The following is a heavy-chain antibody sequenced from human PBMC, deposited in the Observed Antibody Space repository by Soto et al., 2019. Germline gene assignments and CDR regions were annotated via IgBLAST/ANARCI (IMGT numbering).Heavy chain of an antibody. V-gene: IGHV3-72*01. CDR1: GFTFSDHY. CDR2: IKNKANSYTT. CDR3: TRVRLGSSRSSDS. Sequence: EVQLVESGGGLVQPEGSLRLSCAASGFTFSDHYMDWVRQAPGKGLEWVCRIKNKANSYTTEYAAPLKGRFIISRDDSKNSVFLQMLRLKTDDTAVYSCTRVRLGSSRSSDSWGQGILVTVS. J-gene: IGHJ4*02. D-gene: IGHD6-19*01.